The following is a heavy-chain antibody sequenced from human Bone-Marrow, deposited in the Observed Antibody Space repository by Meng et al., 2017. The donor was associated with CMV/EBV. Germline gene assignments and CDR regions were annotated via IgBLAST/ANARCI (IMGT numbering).Heavy chain of an antibody. CDR3: TTDGIAPTNTAHDY. Sequence: EVQLVESGGGLVKPGGSLRLSCAASGFTFNIAWMSWVRQAPGKGLEWVGRIKSKTDGGTTDYPAPVKGRFTISRDDSKNTLYLQMNSLKTEDTAVYYCTTDGIAPTNTAHDYWGQGTLVTVSS. CDR2: IKSKTDGGTT. V-gene: IGHV3-15*01. J-gene: IGHJ4*02. D-gene: IGHD5-18*01. CDR1: GFTFNIAW.